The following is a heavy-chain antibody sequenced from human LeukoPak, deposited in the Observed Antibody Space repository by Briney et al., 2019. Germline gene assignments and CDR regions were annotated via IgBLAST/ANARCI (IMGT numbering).Heavy chain of an antibody. J-gene: IGHJ2*01. CDR2: ISGSGSSR. CDR1: VVTFSDYH. D-gene: IGHD6-13*01. CDR3: ARDHLQSRSWNWYFDL. V-gene: IGHV3-11*01. Sequence: PGGSLRLSCAASVVTFSDYHMCWIRLAPGEGLWCGSDISGSGSSRCHEDSVKGRFVITRDNDKNSLFLQMDSMTAEDTAVYYCARDHLQSRSWNWYFDLWGRGTLVTVSS.